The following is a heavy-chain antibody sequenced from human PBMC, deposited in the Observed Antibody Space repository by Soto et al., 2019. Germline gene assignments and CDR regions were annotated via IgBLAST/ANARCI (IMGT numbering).Heavy chain of an antibody. CDR3: GKDPNGDYGGAFYM. V-gene: IGHV3-23*01. CDR2: ISLSGRT. D-gene: IGHD4-17*01. J-gene: IGHJ3*02. Sequence: EVQLLESGGNLIQPGGSLRLSCAASGFTFRHYAMSWVRQAPGAGLEWVSGISLSGRTYYAASVKGRFTISRDHSNNALFLQMNSLRAEDTALYYCGKDPNGDYGGAFYMWGRGTMVTVSS. CDR1: GFTFRHYA.